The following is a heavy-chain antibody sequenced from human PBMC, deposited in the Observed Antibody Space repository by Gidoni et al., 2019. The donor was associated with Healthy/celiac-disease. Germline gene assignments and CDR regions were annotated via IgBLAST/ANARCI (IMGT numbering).Heavy chain of an antibody. D-gene: IGHD6-13*01. CDR1: GGSVSRGSYD. V-gene: IGHV4-61*01. J-gene: IGHJ4*02. CDR3: ARVGMGSSSWYVFFDY. CDR2: IYYSGST. Sequence: QVQLQESGPGLVKPSETLSLTCTVSGGSVSRGSYDWSWIRQPPGKGLEWIGYIYYSGSTNYTPSLKSRVTISVDTSKNQFSLKLSSVTAADTAVYYCARVGMGSSSWYVFFDYWGQGTLVTVSS.